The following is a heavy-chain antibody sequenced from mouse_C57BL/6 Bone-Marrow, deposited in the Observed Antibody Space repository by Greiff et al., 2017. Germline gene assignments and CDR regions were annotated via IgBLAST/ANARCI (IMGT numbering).Heavy chain of an antibody. D-gene: IGHD2-4*01. V-gene: IGHV1-39*01. CDR2: INPNYGTT. J-gene: IGHJ3*01. CDR3: AREEDIYYDPAWFAY. Sequence: EVQLQQPGAELVRPGTSVKISCKASGYSFTDYNMNWVKQGNGKSLEWIGVINPNYGTTSYNQKFKGKATLTVDQSSSTAYMQLNSLTSEDSAVYYCAREEDIYYDPAWFAYWGQGTLVTVSA. CDR1: GYSFTDYN.